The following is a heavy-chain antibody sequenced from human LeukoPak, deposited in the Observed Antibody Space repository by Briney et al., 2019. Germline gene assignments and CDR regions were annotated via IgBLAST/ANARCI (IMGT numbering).Heavy chain of an antibody. J-gene: IGHJ6*03. V-gene: IGHV4-38-2*01. CDR1: GYSITSGYY. CDR2: IYHSGST. CDR3: ARALGTMVRGTNYYFYYYMDV. Sequence: PSETLSLTCAVSGYSITSGYYWGWTRQPPGKGLEGIGRIYHSGSTYYNPSLKSRVTISVDTSKKQFSLKLSSVTAADTAVYYCARALGTMVRGTNYYFYYYMDVWGKGTTVTVSS. D-gene: IGHD3-10*01.